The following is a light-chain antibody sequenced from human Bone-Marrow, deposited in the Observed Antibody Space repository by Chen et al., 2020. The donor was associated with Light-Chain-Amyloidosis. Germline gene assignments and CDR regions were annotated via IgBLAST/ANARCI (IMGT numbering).Light chain of an antibody. Sequence: QSALTQPASVSGSPGQTITISCTASHSDVGNYNRVSWYQHHPGKAHKLIIYGDCKRPSGVSNRFSGSKTGNTATLTSAGLQNEDEAHYHSCANTGSSTWVFGGGTKLTVL. J-gene: IGLJ3*02. V-gene: IGLV2-23*01. CDR3: CANTGSSTWV. CDR2: GDC. CDR1: HSDVGNYNR.